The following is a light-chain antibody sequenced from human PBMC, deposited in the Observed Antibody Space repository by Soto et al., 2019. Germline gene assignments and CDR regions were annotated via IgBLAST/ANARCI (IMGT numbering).Light chain of an antibody. Sequence: SYGLTQPPSVSVGRGQTARITCGGNKIGSKSVHWYQQRRGQAPVLGVDDYIDRPSGIPERFSDSNSVKTATLPISRVEAGDEGDYFCHVWDSSSEQVFGAGAKVNVL. CDR3: HVWDSSSEQV. J-gene: IGLJ1*01. CDR2: DYI. V-gene: IGLV3-21*02. CDR1: KIGSKS.